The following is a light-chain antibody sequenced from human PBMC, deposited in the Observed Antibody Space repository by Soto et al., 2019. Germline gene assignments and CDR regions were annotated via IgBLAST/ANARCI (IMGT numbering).Light chain of an antibody. CDR3: QHRSEWLT. Sequence: EIVLTQSPATLSLSPGERATLSCRASQSVRSFLAWYQQKPGQAPRLLIYDASNRATGIPARFSGSGSGTDFTPTISRLEPEYFAFYYCQHRSEWLTFGGGTKVEIK. CDR2: DAS. J-gene: IGKJ4*01. CDR1: QSVRSF. V-gene: IGKV3-11*01.